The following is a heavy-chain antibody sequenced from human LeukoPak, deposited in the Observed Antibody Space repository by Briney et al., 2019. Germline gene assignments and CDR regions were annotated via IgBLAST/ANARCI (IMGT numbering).Heavy chain of an antibody. CDR3: ARLKLMEWSPGWFDP. Sequence: SETLSLTCTVSGGSITSYFWSWIRQPPGKGLEWIGYIFYTGRTNFNPSLKSRVTISVDTSKNQFSLKLSSVTAADTAVYYCARLKLMEWSPGWFDPWGQGTLDTVSS. J-gene: IGHJ5*02. V-gene: IGHV4-59*08. D-gene: IGHD3-3*01. CDR2: IFYTGRT. CDR1: GGSITSYF.